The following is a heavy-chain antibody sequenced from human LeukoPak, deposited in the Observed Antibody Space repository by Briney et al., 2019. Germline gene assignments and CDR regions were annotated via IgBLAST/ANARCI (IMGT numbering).Heavy chain of an antibody. CDR1: GFTFGTYS. CDR2: ISSSSGTI. D-gene: IGHD3-10*01. J-gene: IGHJ4*02. Sequence: GRSLRLSCAASGFTFGTYSMNWVRQAPGKGLEWVSYISSSSGTIYYADSAKGRFTISRDNAKNSLYLQMNSLRAEDTAVYYCARGRPLLWFGVDYWGQGTLVTVSS. V-gene: IGHV3-48*01. CDR3: ARGRPLLWFGVDY.